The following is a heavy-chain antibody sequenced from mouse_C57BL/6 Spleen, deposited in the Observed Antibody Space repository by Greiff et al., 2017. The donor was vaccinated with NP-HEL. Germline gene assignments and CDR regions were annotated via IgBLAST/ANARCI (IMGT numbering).Heavy chain of an antibody. J-gene: IGHJ1*03. CDR1: GYTFTSYW. CDR3: ARYYDGYSWYFDV. D-gene: IGHD2-3*01. V-gene: IGHV1-55*01. CDR2: IYPGSGST. Sequence: QVQLQQPGAELVKPGASVKMSCKASGYTFTSYWITWVKQRPGQGLEWIGDIYPGSGSTNYNEKFKSKATLTVDTSSSTAYMQLSSLTSEDSAIYYCARYYDGYSWYFDVWGTGTTVTVSS.